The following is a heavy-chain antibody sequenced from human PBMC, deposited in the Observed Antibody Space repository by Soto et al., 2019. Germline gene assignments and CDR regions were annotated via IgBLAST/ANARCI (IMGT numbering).Heavy chain of an antibody. V-gene: IGHV1-69*01. Sequence: QVQLVQSGAEVKKPGSSVKVSCKASGGTFGSDAFSWVRQAPGQGLAWMGGIIPVSGAAHYAQKFQGRVTITADESTRTAYMERSSLSSQDTAVYYCATALGCRSTSCTLDYWGQGTRVIVSS. CDR1: GGTFGSDA. D-gene: IGHD2-2*01. CDR3: ATALGCRSTSCTLDY. J-gene: IGHJ4*02. CDR2: IIPVSGAA.